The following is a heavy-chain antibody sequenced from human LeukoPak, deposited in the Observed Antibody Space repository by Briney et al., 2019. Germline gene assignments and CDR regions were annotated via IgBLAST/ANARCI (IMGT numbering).Heavy chain of an antibody. CDR3: ARTSSYYSY. Sequence: RGSLRLSCAASGFAVSSNYMSWVRQAPGKGLEWVSVIYSGGSTYYADSVKRRFTISRHNNKNTLYLQMNRLRAEDTAVYYCARTSSYYSYWGQGTLVTVSS. CDR1: GFAVSSNY. J-gene: IGHJ4*02. V-gene: IGHV3-53*04. D-gene: IGHD3-10*01. CDR2: IYSGGST.